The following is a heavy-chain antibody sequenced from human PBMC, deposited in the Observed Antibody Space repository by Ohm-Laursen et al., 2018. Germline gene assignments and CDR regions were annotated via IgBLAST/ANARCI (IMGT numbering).Heavy chain of an antibody. D-gene: IGHD4-17*01. Sequence: GTLSLTCTVSGDSVSSYYWSRLRPPPGQALEWIGYIYTSGTTNYHPTLKSRVTISLNTAKNQFSLRLGSVTAADTADYYCAGDDGDYLYDSGGQGTRVTVSS. CDR1: GDSVSSYY. CDR2: IYTSGTT. V-gene: IGHV4-59*02. J-gene: IGHJ4*02. CDR3: AGDDGDYLYDS.